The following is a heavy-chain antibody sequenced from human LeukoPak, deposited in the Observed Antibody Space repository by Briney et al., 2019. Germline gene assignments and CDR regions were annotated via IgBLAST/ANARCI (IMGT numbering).Heavy chain of an antibody. Sequence: GGSLRLSCAASGFIFDDYAMHWVRQAPGKGLEWVSLISWDGGSTYYADSVKGRFTISRDNSKNSLYLQMNSLRAEDTALYYCAKGAIAVAGTYGGFDYWGQGTLVTVSS. CDR3: AKGAIAVAGTYGGFDY. J-gene: IGHJ4*02. CDR2: ISWDGGST. V-gene: IGHV3-43D*03. CDR1: GFIFDDYA. D-gene: IGHD6-19*01.